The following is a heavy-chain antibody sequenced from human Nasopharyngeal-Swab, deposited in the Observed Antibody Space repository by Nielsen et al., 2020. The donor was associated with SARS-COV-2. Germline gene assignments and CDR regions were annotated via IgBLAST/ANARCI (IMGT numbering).Heavy chain of an antibody. CDR2: INWNGGST. D-gene: IGHD1-1*01. CDR3: ARDEAGTANSGFDY. Sequence: GESLKISCAASGFTFDDYGMSWVRQAPGKGLEWVSGINWNGGSTGYADSVKGRFTISRDNSKNTLYLQMNSLRAEDTAIYYCARDEAGTANSGFDYWGQGTLVTVSS. J-gene: IGHJ4*02. CDR1: GFTFDDYG. V-gene: IGHV3-20*04.